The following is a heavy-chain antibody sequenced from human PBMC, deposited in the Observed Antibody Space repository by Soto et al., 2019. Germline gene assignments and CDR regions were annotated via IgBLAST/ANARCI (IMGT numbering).Heavy chain of an antibody. Sequence: GGSLRLSCAASGFTFSSYSMNWVRQAPGKGLEWVSYISPSSSTIYYADSVKGRFTISRDNSKNTLYLQMNSLRAEDTAVYYCAKDLYDSSGYYYGALDYWGQGILVTVSS. CDR2: ISPSSSTI. V-gene: IGHV3-48*01. D-gene: IGHD3-22*01. J-gene: IGHJ4*02. CDR3: AKDLYDSSGYYYGALDY. CDR1: GFTFSSYS.